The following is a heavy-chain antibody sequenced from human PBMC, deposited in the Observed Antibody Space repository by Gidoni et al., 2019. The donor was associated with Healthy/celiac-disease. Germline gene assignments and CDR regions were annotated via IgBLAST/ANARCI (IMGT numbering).Heavy chain of an antibody. Sequence: EVQLVESGGGLVQPGRSLRLSCTASGFTFGDYAMSWVRQAPGKGLEWVGFIRSKAYGGTTEYAASVKGRFTISRDDSKSIAYLQMNSLKTEDTAVYYCTRDDTYYYGSYYYGMDVWGQGTTVTVSS. CDR3: TRDDTYYYGSYYYGMDV. J-gene: IGHJ6*02. CDR1: GFTFGDYA. D-gene: IGHD3-10*01. V-gene: IGHV3-49*04. CDR2: IRSKAYGGTT.